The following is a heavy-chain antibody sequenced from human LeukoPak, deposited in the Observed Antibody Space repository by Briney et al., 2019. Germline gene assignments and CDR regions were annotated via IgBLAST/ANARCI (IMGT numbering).Heavy chain of an antibody. V-gene: IGHV3-30-3*01. Sequence: GGSLRLSCAASGFTFSSYAMHWVRQAPGKGLEWVAVISYDGSNKYYADSVKGRFTISRDNSKNTLYLQMNSLRAEGTAVYYCARGGIAVAGRIDYWGQGTLVTVSS. J-gene: IGHJ4*02. CDR2: ISYDGSNK. CDR3: ARGGIAVAGRIDY. CDR1: GFTFSSYA. D-gene: IGHD6-19*01.